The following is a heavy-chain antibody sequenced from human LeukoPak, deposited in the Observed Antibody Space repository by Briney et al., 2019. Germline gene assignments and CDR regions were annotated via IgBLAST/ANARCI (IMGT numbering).Heavy chain of an antibody. Sequence: GGSVRLSCAASGVTFSSYAMSWVRQAPGKGLKWVAVIWYDGSNKYYADSVKGRFTISRDDSKNTLYLQMNSLRAEDTAVYYCARTMTTVTTLDYWGQGTLVTVSS. V-gene: IGHV3-33*08. CDR1: GVTFSSYA. CDR2: IWYDGSNK. CDR3: ARTMTTVTTLDY. J-gene: IGHJ4*02. D-gene: IGHD4-11*01.